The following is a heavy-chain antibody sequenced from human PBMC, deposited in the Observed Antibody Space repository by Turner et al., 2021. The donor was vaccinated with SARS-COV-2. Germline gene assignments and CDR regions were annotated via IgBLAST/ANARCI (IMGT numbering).Heavy chain of an antibody. CDR3: ARASHWAYDY. J-gene: IGHJ4*02. D-gene: IGHD7-27*01. CDR1: GYTITGYY. CDR2: INPNSGDT. Sequence: QVQLVQSGPEVKKPGASVKVSCKASGYTITGYYLHWVRQAPGQGLEWMGWINPNSGDTKYAKKFQGGVTMTRDTSINTAYMELNRLTSDDTAVYYCARASHWAYDYWGQGTLVTVSS. V-gene: IGHV1-2*02.